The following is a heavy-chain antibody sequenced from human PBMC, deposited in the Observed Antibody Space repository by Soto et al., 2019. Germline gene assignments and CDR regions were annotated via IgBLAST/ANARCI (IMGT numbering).Heavy chain of an antibody. D-gene: IGHD4-17*01. CDR2: IRGDTGST. Sequence: EVQLLESGGGLIQPGGSLRLSCAASGFTFSRHAMSWVRQAPWKGLEWVSGIRGDTGSTYYADSVKGRFTISRANSKNTLYLQMNSLRAEDTAIYYCAKGTTAQFYYFDYWGQGTLVTVSS. CDR3: AKGTTAQFYYFDY. V-gene: IGHV3-23*01. CDR1: GFTFSRHA. J-gene: IGHJ4*02.